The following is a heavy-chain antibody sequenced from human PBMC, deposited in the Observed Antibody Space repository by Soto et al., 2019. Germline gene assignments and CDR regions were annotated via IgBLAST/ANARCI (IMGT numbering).Heavy chain of an antibody. D-gene: IGHD5-18*01. Sequence: SETLSLTCAVSGGSISSGGYSWSWIRQPPGKGLEWIGYIYHSGSTYYNPSLKSRVTISIDRSKKQVSLKLSSVTAADTAVYYCAGHRKTAMVFESWGQGTLVTVSS. CDR3: AGHRKTAMVFES. V-gene: IGHV4-30-2*01. CDR1: GGSISSGGYS. J-gene: IGHJ4*02. CDR2: IYHSGST.